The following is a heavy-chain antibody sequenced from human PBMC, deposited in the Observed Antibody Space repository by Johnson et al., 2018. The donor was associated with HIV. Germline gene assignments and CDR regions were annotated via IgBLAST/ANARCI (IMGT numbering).Heavy chain of an antibody. CDR3: ARHSTSSTMGAFDI. J-gene: IGHJ3*02. Sequence: VQLVESGGGLVKPGGSLRLSCAASGFTFSDYYMNWIRQAPGKGLEWVSAISGSGGSTYYADSVKGRFTISRDNSKNTLYLQMNSLRAEDTAVYYCARHSTSSTMGAFDIWGQGTMVTVSS. CDR2: ISGSGGST. V-gene: IGHV3-23*04. D-gene: IGHD6-6*01. CDR1: GFTFSDYY.